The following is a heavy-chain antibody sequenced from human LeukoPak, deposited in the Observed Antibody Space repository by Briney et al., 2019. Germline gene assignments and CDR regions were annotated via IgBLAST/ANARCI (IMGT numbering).Heavy chain of an antibody. CDR3: ARCLGFLIGSSWYPDAFDI. CDR1: GGSISSYY. V-gene: IGHV4-59*08. CDR2: IYYSGST. Sequence: PSETLSLTCTVSGGSISSYYWNWIRQPPGKGLEWIRYIYYSGSTNYNPSLKSRVTISVDTSKNQFSLRLSSVTAADTAVYYCARCLGFLIGSSWYPDAFDIWGQGTMVTVSS. J-gene: IGHJ3*02. D-gene: IGHD6-13*01.